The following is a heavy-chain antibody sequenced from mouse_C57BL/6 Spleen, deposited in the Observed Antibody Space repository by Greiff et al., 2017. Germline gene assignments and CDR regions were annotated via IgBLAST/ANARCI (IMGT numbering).Heavy chain of an antibody. D-gene: IGHD1-1*01. V-gene: IGHV1-12*01. CDR3: ARDYYGSSYAHYYAMDY. CDR2: IYPGNGDT. J-gene: IGHJ4*01. CDR1: GYTFTSYN. Sequence: LQQSGAELVRPGASVKMSCKASGYTFTSYNMHWVKQTPRQGLEWIGAIYPGNGDTSYNQKFKGKATLTVDKSSSTAYMQLSSLTSEDSAVYFCARDYYGSSYAHYYAMDYWGQGTSVTVAS.